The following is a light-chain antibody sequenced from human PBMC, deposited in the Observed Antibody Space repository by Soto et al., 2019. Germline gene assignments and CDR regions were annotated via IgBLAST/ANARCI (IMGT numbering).Light chain of an antibody. CDR2: AAS. CDR3: QQSYSTPIT. Sequence: IRIAQTPSCLPSSVGDRVTLTCRASQSISSYLNWYQQKPGKAPKLLIYAASSLQSGVPSRFSGSGSGTDFTLTISSLQPEDFATYYCQQSYSTPITFGQGTRLEIK. CDR1: QSISSY. V-gene: IGKV1-39*01. J-gene: IGKJ5*01.